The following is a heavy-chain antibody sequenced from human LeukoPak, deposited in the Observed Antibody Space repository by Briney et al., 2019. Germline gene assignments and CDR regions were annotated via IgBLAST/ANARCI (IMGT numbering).Heavy chain of an antibody. CDR3: ARDTSARNYFDY. CDR1: GFTFSSYS. J-gene: IGHJ4*02. Sequence: PGGSLRLSCAASGFTFSSYSMNWVRQAPGKGLEWVSSISSSSYIYYADSVKGRFTISRDNAKNSLYLQMNSLRAEDTAVYYCARDTSARNYFDYWGQGTLVTVSS. V-gene: IGHV3-21*01. D-gene: IGHD2/OR15-2a*01. CDR2: ISSSSYI.